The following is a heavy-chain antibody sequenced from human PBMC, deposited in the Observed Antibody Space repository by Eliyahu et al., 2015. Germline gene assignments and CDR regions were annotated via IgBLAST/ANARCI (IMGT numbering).Heavy chain of an antibody. CDR3: ARDPNGDYVGAFDN. CDR2: XRGSGDIT. J-gene: IGHJ3*02. D-gene: IGHD4-17*01. CDR1: GLXFXNYA. Sequence: EVQLLESGGDLVQPGGSLXLXCAXSGLXFXNYAMTWVRQAPGKGLEWVSTXRGSGDITYYADSVKGRFTISRDNSKNMLYLQMSSLRGDDTAVYYCARDPNGDYVGAFDNWGQGTXVTVSS. V-gene: IGHV3-23*01.